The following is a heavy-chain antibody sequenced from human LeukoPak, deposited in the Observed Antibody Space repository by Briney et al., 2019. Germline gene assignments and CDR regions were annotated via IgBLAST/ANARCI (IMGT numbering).Heavy chain of an antibody. V-gene: IGHV3-30*01. D-gene: IGHD2-2*01. CDR3: ARVASTSCCDI. Sequence: GVSLRLSCAASGFTFSSYAMHWVRQAPGKGLEWVAVISYDGSNKYYADSVKGRFTISRDNSKNTLYLQMNSLRAEDTAVYYCARVASTSCCDIWGQGTMVTVSS. J-gene: IGHJ3*02. CDR2: ISYDGSNK. CDR1: GFTFSSYA.